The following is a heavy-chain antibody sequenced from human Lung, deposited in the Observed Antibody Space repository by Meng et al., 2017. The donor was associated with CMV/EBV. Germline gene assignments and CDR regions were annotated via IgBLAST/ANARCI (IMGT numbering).Heavy chain of an antibody. CDR1: GGSFSGYY. CDR2: INHSGST. CDR3: ARSKRNNYYGSGSYSKSYGMDV. J-gene: IGHJ6*02. Sequence: GSLRLXCAVYGGSFSGYYWSWIHQPPGKGLEWIGEINHSGSTNYNPSLKSRVTISVDTSKNQFALKLSSVTAADTAVYYCARSKRNNYYGSGSYSKSYGMDVXGQGXTVTVSS. D-gene: IGHD3-10*01. V-gene: IGHV4-34*01.